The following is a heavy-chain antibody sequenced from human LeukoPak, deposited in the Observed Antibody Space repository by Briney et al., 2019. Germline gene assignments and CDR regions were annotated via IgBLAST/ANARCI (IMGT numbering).Heavy chain of an antibody. V-gene: IGHV3-49*04. CDR3: TRDPVAYSGSDYYYYAMDV. Sequence: GGSLRLSCTASGFTFGGYAVSWVRQAPGRGLEWVGFIRSTPFGGTTEYAASVRGRFTISRDDSKSIAYLQMNSLKTEDTAVYYCTRDPVAYSGSDYYYYAMDVWGQGTTVTVSS. D-gene: IGHD6-6*01. CDR1: GFTFGGYA. CDR2: IRSTPFGGTT. J-gene: IGHJ6*02.